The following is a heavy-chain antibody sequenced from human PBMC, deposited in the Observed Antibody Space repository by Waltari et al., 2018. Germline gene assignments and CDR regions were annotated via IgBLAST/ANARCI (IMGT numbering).Heavy chain of an antibody. V-gene: IGHV1-2*02. CDR3: ARQAARNFDY. J-gene: IGHJ4*02. CDR2: SNPNTGGT. CDR1: GYNFIGYY. Sequence: QVQLVQSGAEVKKPGASVNVSCKASGYNFIGYYIHWVRQAPGQGLEWSGWSNPNTGGTKYAQKYQGRVTLTRDTSISTAYMELSSLGSDDMAVFYCARQAARNFDYWGQGTLVTVSS.